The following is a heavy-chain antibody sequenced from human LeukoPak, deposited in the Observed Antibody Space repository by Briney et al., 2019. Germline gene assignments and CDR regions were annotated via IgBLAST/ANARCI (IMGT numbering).Heavy chain of an antibody. J-gene: IGHJ5*02. D-gene: IGHD3-3*01. Sequence: GASVKVSCKASGYTFTGYYMHWVRQAPGQGLEWMGWINPNSGGTNYAQKFQGRVTMTRDTSISTAYMELSRLRSDDTAVYYCARSTSITIFGVVGYWFDPRGQGTLVTVSS. CDR3: ARSTSITIFGVVGYWFDP. CDR1: GYTFTGYY. V-gene: IGHV1-2*02. CDR2: INPNSGGT.